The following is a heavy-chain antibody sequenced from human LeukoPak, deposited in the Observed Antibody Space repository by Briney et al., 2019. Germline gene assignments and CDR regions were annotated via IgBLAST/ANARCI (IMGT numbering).Heavy chain of an antibody. CDR3: VSDAFDI. Sequence: GGSLRLSCAASGFSFSSYAMHWVRQAPGKGLEWVSTTSAGGSSTYYADSVKGRFTISRDNAKHSLYLQMNSLRAEDTAVYYCVSDAFDIWGQGTMVTVSS. J-gene: IGHJ3*02. CDR2: TSAGGSST. V-gene: IGHV3-23*01. CDR1: GFSFSSYA.